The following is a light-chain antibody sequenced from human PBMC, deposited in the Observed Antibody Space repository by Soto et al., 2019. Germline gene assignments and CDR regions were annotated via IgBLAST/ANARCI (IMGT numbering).Light chain of an antibody. CDR3: QQARSFPIT. Sequence: DIQLTQSPSFLSAPVGDRVTITCRASQDISTFLPWYQQKPGKAPKFLIYVASTLQSGVPSRFSGSGSGTEFTLTISSLQPEDFATYSCQQARSFPITFGQGTRLEI. J-gene: IGKJ5*01. CDR2: VAS. CDR1: QDISTF. V-gene: IGKV1-9*01.